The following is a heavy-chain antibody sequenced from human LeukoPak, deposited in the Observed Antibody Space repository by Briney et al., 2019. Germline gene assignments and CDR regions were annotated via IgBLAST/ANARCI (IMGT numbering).Heavy chain of an antibody. D-gene: IGHD3-16*01. CDR2: INPYNGNT. CDR1: GYTFTSYG. V-gene: IGHV1-18*01. CDR3: ARGRGFRVWDPWDN. J-gene: IGHJ4*02. Sequence: ASVKVSCKASGYTFTSYGISWVRQAPGQGLEWMGWINPYNGNTNYAQKLQGRVTMTTDTSTSTAYMELRSLRSDDTAVYYCARGRGFRVWDPWDNWGQGTLITVSS.